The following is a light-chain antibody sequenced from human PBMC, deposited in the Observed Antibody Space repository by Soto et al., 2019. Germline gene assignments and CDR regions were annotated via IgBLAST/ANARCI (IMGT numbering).Light chain of an antibody. J-gene: IGKJ1*01. CDR2: KAS. V-gene: IGKV1-5*03. CDR1: QSISSW. CDR3: QHTNGYSWT. Sequence: DIQMTQSPSTLSASVGDRVTITCRASQSISSWLAWYQQKPGKAPKLLIYKASTLKSGVPSRFSGSGSGTEFTLTISSLQPDDFETYYCQHTNGYSWTFGQGTTVDIK.